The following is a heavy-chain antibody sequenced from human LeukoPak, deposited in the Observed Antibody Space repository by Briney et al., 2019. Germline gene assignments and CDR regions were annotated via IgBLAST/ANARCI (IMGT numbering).Heavy chain of an antibody. CDR2: IYTSGST. Sequence: SETLSLTCTVSGGSISSGSYYWSWIRQPAGKGLEWIGRIYTSGSTNYNPSLKSRVTISVDTSKNQFSLKLSSVTAADTAVYYCARGYYDSSGYYSGDWFDPWGQGTLVTVSS. CDR1: GGSISSGSYY. J-gene: IGHJ5*02. V-gene: IGHV4-61*02. D-gene: IGHD3-22*01. CDR3: ARGYYDSSGYYSGDWFDP.